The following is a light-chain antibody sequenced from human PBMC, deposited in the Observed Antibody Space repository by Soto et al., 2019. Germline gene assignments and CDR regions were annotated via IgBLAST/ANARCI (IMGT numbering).Light chain of an antibody. V-gene: IGLV4-69*01. Sequence: QTVVTQSPSASASLGASVKLTCTLSSGHSNYAIAWHQQQPEKGPRYLMKLNSDGSHSKGDGIPDRFSGSSSGAERYLTISSLQSEDEADYYCQTWGTGIHVVLGGGTKVTVL. J-gene: IGLJ2*01. CDR1: SGHSNYA. CDR2: LNSDGSH. CDR3: QTWGTGIHVV.